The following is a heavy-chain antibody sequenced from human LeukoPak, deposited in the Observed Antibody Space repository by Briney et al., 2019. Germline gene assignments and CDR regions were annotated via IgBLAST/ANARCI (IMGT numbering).Heavy chain of an antibody. J-gene: IGHJ4*02. V-gene: IGHV4-59*01. Sequence: PSETLSLTCSVSGGSINNYWWNWTRQPPGKGLEWIGYIYYSGSTSYNPSLKSRLTISVDTSLNQFSLKLNSVTAADTAVYYCARYCSGGDCYSKALDYWGQGILVTVSS. CDR2: IYYSGST. D-gene: IGHD2-15*01. CDR3: ARYCSGGDCYSKALDY. CDR1: GGSINNYW.